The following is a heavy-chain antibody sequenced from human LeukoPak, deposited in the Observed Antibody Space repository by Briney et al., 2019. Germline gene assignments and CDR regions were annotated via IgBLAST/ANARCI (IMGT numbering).Heavy chain of an antibody. CDR1: GFTFSSYG. CDR3: AKDRSPPGSYYIQHNFDY. J-gene: IGHJ4*02. D-gene: IGHD3-10*01. CDR2: IRYDGSNK. V-gene: IGHV3-30*02. Sequence: GGSLRLPCAASGFTFSSYGMHWVRQAPGKGLEWVAFIRYDGSNKYYADSVKGRFTISRDNSMNTLYLQMNSLRAEDTAVYYCAKDRSPPGSYYIQHNFDYWGQGTLVTVSS.